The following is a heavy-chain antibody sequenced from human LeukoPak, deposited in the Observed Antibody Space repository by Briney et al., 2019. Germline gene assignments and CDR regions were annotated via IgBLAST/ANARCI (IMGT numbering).Heavy chain of an antibody. D-gene: IGHD3-10*01. J-gene: IGHJ4*02. CDR2: IIPIFGTA. CDR3: ARDPETYYYGSGISFDY. CDR1: GGTFSSYA. V-gene: IGHV1-69*05. Sequence: SVKVSCKSSGGTFSSYAISWVRQAPGQGLEWMGRIIPIFGTANYAQKFQGRVTITTDESTSTAYMEPSSLRSEDTAVYYCARDPETYYYGSGISFDYWGQGTLVTVSS.